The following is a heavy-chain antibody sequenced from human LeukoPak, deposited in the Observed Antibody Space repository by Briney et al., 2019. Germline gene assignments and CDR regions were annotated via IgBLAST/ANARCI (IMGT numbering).Heavy chain of an antibody. Sequence: ASVTVSCKASGYTFIGYSVHWIRQAPGQGPEWMGWMNPKSGGTDYAQKFQGRVNMSRDTSINTAYMDLSGLTSDDTTVYYCAREGGDYYYYDSSGYSPSYMDVWGKGTTVIVSS. D-gene: IGHD3-22*01. V-gene: IGHV1-2*02. CDR1: GYTFIGYS. J-gene: IGHJ6*03. CDR3: AREGGDYYYYDSSGYSPSYMDV. CDR2: MNPKSGGT.